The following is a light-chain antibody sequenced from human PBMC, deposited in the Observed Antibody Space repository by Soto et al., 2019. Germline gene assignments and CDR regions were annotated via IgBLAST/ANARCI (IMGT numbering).Light chain of an antibody. CDR3: QQRSDWPYT. Sequence: DIVMTQSPDSLAVSLGERATMHCKSSESVLYRSNGRNYLAWYQQKPGQPPKVLFYWASTRESGVPDRFSGSGSGTDFTLTISSLQAEDVAVYFCQQRSDWPYTFGQGTKVEI. CDR1: ESVLYRSNGRNY. V-gene: IGKV4-1*01. J-gene: IGKJ2*01. CDR2: WAS.